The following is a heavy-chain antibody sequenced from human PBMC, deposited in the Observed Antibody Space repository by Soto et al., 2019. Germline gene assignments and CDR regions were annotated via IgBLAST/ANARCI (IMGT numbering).Heavy chain of an antibody. J-gene: IGHJ4*02. Sequence: PSETLSLTCTVSGGSISSYYWSWIRQPPGKGLEWIGYIYYSGSTNYNPSLKSRVTISVDTSKNQFSLKLSSVTVSDTAVYYCARNYDSSGYLDYWGQGTLVTVSS. CDR3: ARNYDSSGYLDY. CDR1: GGSISSYY. CDR2: IYYSGST. D-gene: IGHD3-22*01. V-gene: IGHV4-59*01.